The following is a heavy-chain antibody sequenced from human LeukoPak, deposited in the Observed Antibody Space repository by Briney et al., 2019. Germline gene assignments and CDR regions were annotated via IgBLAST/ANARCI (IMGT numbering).Heavy chain of an antibody. D-gene: IGHD5-18*01. CDR3: ARDGGSDTAMAYYYMGV. V-gene: IGHV1-69*05. CDR1: GGTFGSYA. J-gene: IGHJ6*03. CDR2: IIPIFGTA. Sequence: SVKVSCKASGGTFGSYAISWVRQAPGQGLEWMGGIIPIFGTANYAQKFQGRVTITTDESTSTAYMELSSLRSEDTAVYYCARDGGSDTAMAYYYMGVWGKGTTVTVSS.